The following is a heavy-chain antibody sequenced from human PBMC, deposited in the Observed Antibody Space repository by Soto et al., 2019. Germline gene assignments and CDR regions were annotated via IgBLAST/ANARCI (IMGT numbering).Heavy chain of an antibody. CDR2: INPGGVST. J-gene: IGHJ2*01. CDR1: GYTFTTYY. Sequence: QVQLVQSGAEVKKPGASVEVSCKASGYTFTTYYIHWVRHAPGQGHEWMGVINPGGVSTKYAQKFQDRVTMARETSPSTVYMDLSSLSSEDTAVYFCARGGNGDNVGYWYFDLWGRGTLVTVSP. V-gene: IGHV1-46*01. D-gene: IGHD4-17*01. CDR3: ARGGNGDNVGYWYFDL.